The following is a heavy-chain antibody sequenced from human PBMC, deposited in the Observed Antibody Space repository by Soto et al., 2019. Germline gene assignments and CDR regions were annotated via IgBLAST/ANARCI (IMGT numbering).Heavy chain of an antibody. J-gene: IGHJ4*02. CDR2: ISSTSRHT. CDR3: ARAASAAGSRYFDY. V-gene: IGHV3-11*06. D-gene: IGHD6-13*01. Sequence: QVHLVESGGGLVKPGGSLRLSCGASGFTFSDYYVTWIRQAPGKGLEWLSYISSTSRHTDYANSVKGRFTISRDNANNSLYLQMNSLRVDDTAVYFCARAASAAGSRYFDYWGQGAQVTVSS. CDR1: GFTFSDYY.